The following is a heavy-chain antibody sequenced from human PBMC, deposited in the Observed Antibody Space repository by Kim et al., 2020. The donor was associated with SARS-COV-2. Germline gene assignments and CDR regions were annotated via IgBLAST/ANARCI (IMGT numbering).Heavy chain of an antibody. D-gene: IGHD6-13*01. V-gene: IGHV1-3*01. CDR3: ARKVVAASEEYYGLDV. CDR2: INVGSGIA. J-gene: IGHJ6*02. Sequence: ASVKVSCKASRNTLTTYLMHWVRQAPGQRLEWMGRINVGSGIAKYSQMFQGRVTITRDTSASTGYMELTGLRYEDTAVYYCARKVVAASEEYYGLDVWGQGTTVTVSS. CDR1: RNTLTTYL.